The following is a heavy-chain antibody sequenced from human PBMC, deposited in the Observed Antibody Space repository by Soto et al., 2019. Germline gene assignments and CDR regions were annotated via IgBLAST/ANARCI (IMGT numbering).Heavy chain of an antibody. CDR3: VRGADWSETNLIDY. CDR2: IIPIFGTA. V-gene: IGHV1-69*01. J-gene: IGHJ4*02. Sequence: QVQLVQSGAEVKKPGSSVKVSCKASGGTFSSYAISWVRQAPGQGLEWMGGIIPIFGTANYAQKFQGRVTITADESTSTAYMELSSLRSEDTAVYYCVRGADWSETNLIDYWGQGTLVTVSS. D-gene: IGHD1-1*01. CDR1: GGTFSSYA.